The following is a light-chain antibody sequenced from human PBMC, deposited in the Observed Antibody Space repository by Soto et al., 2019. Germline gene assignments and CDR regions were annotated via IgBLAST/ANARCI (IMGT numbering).Light chain of an antibody. J-gene: IGKJ1*01. CDR2: GAS. V-gene: IGKV3-20*01. CDR3: QQYDTSPWT. Sequence: EIVLTQSPGTLSLSPGERATLSCRASQSVSNNYLAWYQQKPGQAPRLLIYGASNRATGIPDRFSGSGSGTDFTLTISRLEPEDFAVYHCQQYDTSPWTFGQGTKVDIK. CDR1: QSVSNNY.